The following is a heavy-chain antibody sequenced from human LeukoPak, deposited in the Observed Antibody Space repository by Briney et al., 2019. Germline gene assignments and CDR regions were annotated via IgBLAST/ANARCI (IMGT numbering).Heavy chain of an antibody. CDR3: ARRDGYFDY. D-gene: IGHD5-24*01. CDR2: INHSGST. V-gene: IGHV4-34*01. CDR1: GGSFSGYY. J-gene: IGHJ4*02. Sequence: SETLSLTCAVYGGSFSGYYWSWIRQPPGKGLEWIGEINHSGSTNYNPSLKSRVTISVDTSKNQFSLKLSSVTAADTAVYYCARRDGYFDYWGQGTLVTVSS.